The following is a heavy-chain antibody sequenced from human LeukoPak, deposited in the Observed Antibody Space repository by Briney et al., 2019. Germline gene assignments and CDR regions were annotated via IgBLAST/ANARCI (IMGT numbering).Heavy chain of an antibody. CDR2: ISYDGGNI. D-gene: IGHD6-19*01. CDR1: GISFGDFA. V-gene: IGHV3-30*04. J-gene: IGHJ4*02. CDR3: ARDPPFRSGWSQNLFDH. Sequence: PGGSLRLSCAPSGISFGDFAMHWVRQAPGKGLEWVALISYDGGNIYYADSVRGRFTISRDNSENMLFLHMNSLRPEDTAVYYCARDPPFRSGWSQNLFDHWGQGTLVTVSS.